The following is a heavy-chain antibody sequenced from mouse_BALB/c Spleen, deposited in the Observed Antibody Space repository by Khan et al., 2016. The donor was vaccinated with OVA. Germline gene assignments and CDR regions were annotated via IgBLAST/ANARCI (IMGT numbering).Heavy chain of an antibody. CDR2: INPDNAGT. CDR1: GYTFTNYV. J-gene: IGHJ3*01. V-gene: IGHV1S136*01. CDR3: AREASSWDFSFPY. D-gene: IGHD4-1*01. Sequence: VQLKQSGPELVEPGASVKMSCKASGYTFTNYVIHWVKQKPGQGLEWIGYINPDNAGTRYNEKFKGKATLTSDISSTTAYLEFSNLTSEDSAVYVCAREASSWDFSFPYWGQGTLVTVSA.